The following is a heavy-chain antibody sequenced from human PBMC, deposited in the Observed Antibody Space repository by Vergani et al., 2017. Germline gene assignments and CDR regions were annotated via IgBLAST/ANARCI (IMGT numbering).Heavy chain of an antibody. CDR3: AREVAVAGRHFDY. J-gene: IGHJ4*02. CDR1: GGSISSYY. V-gene: IGHV4-59*01. D-gene: IGHD6-19*01. Sequence: QVQLQESGPGLVKPSETLSLTCTVSGGSISSYYWSWIRQPPGKGLEWIGYIYNSGSTNYNPSLKSRVTISVDTSKNQFSLKLSSVTAADTAVYYCAREVAVAGRHFDYWGQGTLVTVSS. CDR2: IYNSGST.